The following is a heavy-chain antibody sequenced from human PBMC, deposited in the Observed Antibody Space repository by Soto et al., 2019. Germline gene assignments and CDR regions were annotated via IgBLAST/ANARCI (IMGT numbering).Heavy chain of an antibody. CDR3: ARQLLGFCSTTICLNYYYYGMDV. V-gene: IGHV5-51*01. CDR2: IYPGDPET. CDR1: GYSFTREW. J-gene: IGHJ6*02. Sequence: PGESLKISCKGSGYSFTREWIGWVRQMPGKGLEWMGIIYPGDPETRYSPSFQGQVTISADKSTSTAYLQWSSLKASDTAMYYCARQLLGFCSTTICLNYYYYGMDVWGQGTTVTVSS. D-gene: IGHD2-2*01.